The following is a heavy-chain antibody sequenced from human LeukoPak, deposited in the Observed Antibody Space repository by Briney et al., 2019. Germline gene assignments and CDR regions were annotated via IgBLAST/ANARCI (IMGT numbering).Heavy chain of an antibody. V-gene: IGHV3-30*18. J-gene: IGHJ5*02. CDR1: GFTFSSSA. D-gene: IGHD4-17*01. CDR3: AKGPLYYYGDNAWFGP. CDR2: VFSDGTYK. Sequence: GRSLTLSCAASGFTFSSSAMHWVRQAPGKGLEGVAVVFSDGTYKYYADSVKGRFTISRDNSKNMLFLQMNSLRAEDTAVYYCAKGPLYYYGDNAWFGPWGQGTLVTVSS.